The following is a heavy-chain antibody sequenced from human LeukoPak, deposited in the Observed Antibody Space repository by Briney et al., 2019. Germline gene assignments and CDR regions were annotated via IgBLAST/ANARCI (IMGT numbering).Heavy chain of an antibody. CDR1: GGSISSYY. Sequence: PSETLSLTCTVSGGSISSYYWSWIRQPAGKGLEWIGRIYTSGSTNYNPSLKSRVTMSVDTSKNQFSLKLSSVTAADTAVYYCASGSPWSGHYYYMDVWGKGTTVTVSS. J-gene: IGHJ6*03. CDR2: IYTSGST. V-gene: IGHV4-4*07. CDR3: ASGSPWSGHYYYMDV. D-gene: IGHD3-3*01.